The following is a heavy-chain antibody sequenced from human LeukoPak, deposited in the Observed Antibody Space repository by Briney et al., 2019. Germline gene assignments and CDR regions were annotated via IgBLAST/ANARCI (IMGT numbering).Heavy chain of an antibody. CDR3: ARSTGGPASTWAFDI. CDR1: GFTFSTYW. V-gene: IGHV3-74*01. CDR2: VSGDGSAT. Sequence: GSLRLSCAASGFTFSTYWMHWVRQAPGKGLVWVSRVSGDGSATTYADSMKGRFTVSRDNAKNTLYLQLSSLRAEDTALYYCARSTGGPASTWAFDIWGQGTMVTVS. D-gene: IGHD6-13*01. J-gene: IGHJ3*02.